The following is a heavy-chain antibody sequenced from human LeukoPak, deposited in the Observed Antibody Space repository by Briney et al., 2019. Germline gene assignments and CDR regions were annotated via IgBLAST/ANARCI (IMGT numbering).Heavy chain of an antibody. Sequence: ASVKVSRKASGYTFTSYGISWVRQAPGQGLEWMGWITAYNDNTNYAQKLQGRVTMTTYTSTGTVYMELRSLRSDDTAVYYCARALLWFGEPSHVDYWGQGTLVTASS. V-gene: IGHV1-18*01. CDR2: ITAYNDNT. D-gene: IGHD3-10*01. CDR3: ARALLWFGEPSHVDY. CDR1: GYTFTSYG. J-gene: IGHJ4*02.